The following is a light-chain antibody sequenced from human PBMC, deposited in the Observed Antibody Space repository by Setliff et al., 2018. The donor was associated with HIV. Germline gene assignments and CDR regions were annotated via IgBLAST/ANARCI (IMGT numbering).Light chain of an antibody. Sequence: QSVLTQPDSVSGSPGQSLTISCTGTTRNVGGGHGYVSWYQQHAGKAPKLLIFEVTKRPSGVSSRFSGSKSGSTASLTIAGLQAEDEADYYCSSYTSSSLVFGGGTQLTVL. CDR3: SSYTSSSLV. V-gene: IGLV2-14*03. CDR1: TRNVGGGHGY. CDR2: EVT. J-gene: IGLJ2*01.